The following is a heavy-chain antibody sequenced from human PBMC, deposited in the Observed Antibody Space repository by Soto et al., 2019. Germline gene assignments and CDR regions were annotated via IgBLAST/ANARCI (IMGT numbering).Heavy chain of an antibody. Sequence: GGSLRLSCAASGFPFSSYSMNWVRQAPGKGLEWVSYISSSSSTIYYADSVKGRFTISRDNAKNSLYLQMNSLRAEDTAVYYCARARADYYDSSGYPLGYWGQGTLVTVSS. D-gene: IGHD3-22*01. CDR1: GFPFSSYS. CDR3: ARARADYYDSSGYPLGY. J-gene: IGHJ4*02. V-gene: IGHV3-48*01. CDR2: ISSSSSTI.